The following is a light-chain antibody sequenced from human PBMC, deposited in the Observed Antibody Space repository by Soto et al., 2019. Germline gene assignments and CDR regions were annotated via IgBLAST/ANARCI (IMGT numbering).Light chain of an antibody. J-gene: IGKJ1*01. CDR3: QQSYSSWT. V-gene: IGKV1-39*01. Sequence: DIQMTQSPSSLSASVVDRVIITCRASQSISSYLNWYQQKPGKAPKLLIYAASSLQSGVPSRFSGSGSGTDFTLTISSLQPEDFATYYCQQSYSSWTFGQGTKVDIK. CDR2: AAS. CDR1: QSISSY.